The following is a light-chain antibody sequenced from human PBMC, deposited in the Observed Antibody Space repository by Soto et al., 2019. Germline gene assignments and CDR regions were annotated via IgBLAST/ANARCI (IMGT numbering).Light chain of an antibody. V-gene: IGKV1-39*01. CDR2: ASS. CDR1: QPISIY. J-gene: IGKJ5*01. Sequence: DIQMTQSPSSLSASVEDSVTISCRASQPISIYINWYQQKPGKAPKLLIYASSNLNGGVPSRFSGSGSGTHFTLTISSLQPEDFATYACQQSHTFPYSFGRATRLEIK. CDR3: QQSHTFPYS.